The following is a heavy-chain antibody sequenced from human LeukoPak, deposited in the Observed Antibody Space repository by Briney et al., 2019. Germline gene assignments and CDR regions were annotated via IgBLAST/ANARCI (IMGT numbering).Heavy chain of an antibody. V-gene: IGHV3-21*01. D-gene: IGHD3-10*01. Sequence: GGSLRLSCAASGFTFSSYDMHWVRQAPGKGLEWVSSISSSSSYIYYADSVKGRFTISRDNAKNSLYLQMNSLRAEDTAVYYCARDGVGDGSGSYYTPPFGYWGQGTLVTVSS. CDR1: GFTFSSYD. CDR3: ARDGVGDGSGSYYTPPFGY. J-gene: IGHJ4*02. CDR2: ISSSSSYI.